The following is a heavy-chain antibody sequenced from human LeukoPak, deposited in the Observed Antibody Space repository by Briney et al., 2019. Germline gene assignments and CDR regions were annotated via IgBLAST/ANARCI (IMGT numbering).Heavy chain of an antibody. CDR2: IYPGDSDP. D-gene: IGHD2-15*01. CDR1: GYSFPWYW. CDR3: TRLVVDATDAFDI. J-gene: IGHJ3*02. Sequence: GEALKISCKGSGYSFPWYWIGWVPQIPGKGLEWMGIIYPGDSDPRYSASFQGQVNIADDKCISTAYLECNRQTRADTAMYYCTRLVVDATDAFDIWGQGTMVTVSS. V-gene: IGHV5-51*01.